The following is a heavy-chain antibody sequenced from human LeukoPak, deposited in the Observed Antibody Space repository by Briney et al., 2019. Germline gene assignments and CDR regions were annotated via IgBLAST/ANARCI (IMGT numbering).Heavy chain of an antibody. V-gene: IGHV1-18*01. CDR2: ISAYNGNT. J-gene: IGHJ4*02. Sequence: ASVKVSCKASGYTFTSYGISWVRQAPGQGLELMGWISAYNGNTNYAQKLQGRVTMTTDTSTSTAYMELRSLRSDDTAVYYCARDRRSGYCSSTSCYLYDYWGQGTLVTVSS. D-gene: IGHD2-2*01. CDR3: ARDRRSGYCSSTSCYLYDY. CDR1: GYTFTSYG.